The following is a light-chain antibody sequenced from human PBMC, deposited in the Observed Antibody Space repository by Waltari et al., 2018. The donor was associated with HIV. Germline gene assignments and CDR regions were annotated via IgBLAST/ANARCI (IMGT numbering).Light chain of an antibody. Sequence: QSALTQPASVSGSPGQSITISCDLQDYQYVSWYQRHPVKAPKVIIYEVTNRPSGLSNRFSGSKSGNTATLTISGLQPEDEADYFCTSYISGTSPVFGRGTRVTVL. CDR2: EVT. CDR1: DLQDYQY. V-gene: IGLV2-14*01. CDR3: TSYISGTSPV. J-gene: IGLJ2*01.